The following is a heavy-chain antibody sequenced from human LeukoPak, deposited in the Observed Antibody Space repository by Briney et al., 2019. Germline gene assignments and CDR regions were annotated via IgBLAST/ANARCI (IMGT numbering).Heavy chain of an antibody. CDR2: IYHSGST. J-gene: IGHJ4*02. V-gene: IGHV4-30-2*01. D-gene: IGHD3-22*01. CDR1: GGSISSGGYS. CDR3: ARGENTYYYDSSLYYFDY. Sequence: PSETLSLTCAVSGGSISSGGYSWSWIRQPPGKGLEWIGYIYHSGSTYYNPSLKSRVTISVDRSKNQFSLKLSSVTAADTAVYYCARGENTYYYDSSLYYFDYWGQGTLVTVSS.